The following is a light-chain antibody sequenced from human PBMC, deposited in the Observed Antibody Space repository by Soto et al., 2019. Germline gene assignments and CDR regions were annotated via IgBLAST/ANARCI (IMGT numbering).Light chain of an antibody. CDR2: GAS. CDR3: HQYNQWPRT. Sequence: ELVLTQSPATLSLALGEVATLSFRASHSVDRDLAWYRQTPGQPPSLLIHGASTRATGVPARFSGSGSETEFALVITSLQSEDFAVYFCHQYNQWPRTFGQGTKVDI. J-gene: IGKJ1*01. CDR1: HSVDRD. V-gene: IGKV3-15*01.